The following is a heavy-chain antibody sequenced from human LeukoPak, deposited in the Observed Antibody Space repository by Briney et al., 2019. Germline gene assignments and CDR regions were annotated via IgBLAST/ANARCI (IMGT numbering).Heavy chain of an antibody. CDR2: ISYDGSNK. J-gene: IGHJ4*02. Sequence: PGRSLRLSCAASGFTFSSYAMHWVRQAPGKGLEWVAVISYDGSNKYYADSVKGRFTISRDNSKNTLYLQMNSLRAEDTAVYYCARQYGSSGVCHAGGFDYWGQGTLVTVSS. V-gene: IGHV3-30-3*01. D-gene: IGHD2-8*01. CDR3: ARQYGSSGVCHAGGFDY. CDR1: GFTFSSYA.